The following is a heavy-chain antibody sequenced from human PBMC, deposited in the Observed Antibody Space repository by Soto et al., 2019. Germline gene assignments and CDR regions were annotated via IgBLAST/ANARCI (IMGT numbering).Heavy chain of an antibody. D-gene: IGHD3-9*01. CDR1: GYTFTGYY. Sequence: ASVKVSCKASGYTFTGYYMHWVRQAPGQGLEWMGWINPNSGGTNYAQKFQGWVTMTRDTSISTAYMELSRLRSDDTAVYYCARMGYDILTGFGPQYYCYYMDVWGKGTTVTVSS. J-gene: IGHJ6*03. CDR3: ARMGYDILTGFGPQYYCYYMDV. CDR2: INPNSGGT. V-gene: IGHV1-2*04.